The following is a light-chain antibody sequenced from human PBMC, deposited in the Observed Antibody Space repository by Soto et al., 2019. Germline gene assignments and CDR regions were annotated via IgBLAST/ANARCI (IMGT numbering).Light chain of an antibody. V-gene: IGKV3-15*01. J-gene: IGKJ4*01. CDR3: QPYNNWPLT. CDR1: QSVSTN. CDR2: GAS. Sequence: EVVVTQSPATLSVSPGERVTLSCRASQSVSTNLAWYQQKPSQAPRHLISGASTRATDIPARFSGSESGTESTLTISSLQSEDLAVYYCQPYNNWPLTFGGGTKVEIK.